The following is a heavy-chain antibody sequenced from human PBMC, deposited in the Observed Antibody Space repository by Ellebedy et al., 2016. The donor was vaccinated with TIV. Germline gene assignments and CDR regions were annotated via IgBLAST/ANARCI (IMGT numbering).Heavy chain of an antibody. D-gene: IGHD6-19*01. J-gene: IGHJ4*02. CDR2: ISYDGSNK. CDR1: GFTFSSYG. V-gene: IGHV3-30*03. CDR3: ARAPPGSGPDY. Sequence: GESLKISXAASGFTFSSYGMHWVRQAPGKGLEWVAVISYDGSNKYYADSVKGRFTISRDNSKNTLYLQMNSLRAEDTAVYYCARAPPGSGPDYWGQGTLVSVSS.